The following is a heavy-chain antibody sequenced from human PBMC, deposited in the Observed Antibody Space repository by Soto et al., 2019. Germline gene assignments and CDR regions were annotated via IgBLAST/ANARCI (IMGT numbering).Heavy chain of an antibody. CDR1: GGSISSSSYY. D-gene: IGHD5-18*01. J-gene: IGHJ4*02. CDR2: IYYSGST. V-gene: IGHV4-39*01. CDR3: ARLRGYSYGWDFDY. Sequence: PSETLSLTCTVSGGSISSSSYYWGWIRQPPGKGLEWIGSIYYSGSTYYNPSLKSRVTISVDTSKNQFSLKLSSVTAADTAVYYCARLRGYSYGWDFDYWGQGTLVTVSS.